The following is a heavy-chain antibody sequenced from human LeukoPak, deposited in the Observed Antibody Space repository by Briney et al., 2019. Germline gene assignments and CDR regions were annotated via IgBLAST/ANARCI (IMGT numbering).Heavy chain of an antibody. V-gene: IGHV4-59*08. J-gene: IGHJ6*03. CDR2: IYYSGST. D-gene: IGHD6-13*01. CDR3: ARHQRSSWPYYYYYMDV. CDR1: GGSISSYY. Sequence: SETLSLTCTVPGGSISSYYWSWIRQPPGKGLEWIGYIYYSGSTNYNPSLKSRVTISVDTSKNQFSLKLSSVTAADTAVYYCARHQRSSWPYYYYYMDVWGKGTTVTISS.